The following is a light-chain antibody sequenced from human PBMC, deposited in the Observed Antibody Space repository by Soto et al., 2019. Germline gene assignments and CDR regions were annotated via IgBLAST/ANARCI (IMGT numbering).Light chain of an antibody. CDR3: QQRSNWHT. CDR1: QSVSSY. V-gene: IGKV3-11*01. Sequence: EIVLTQSPATLSLSPGARAPLSCRASQSVSSYLAWYQQKPGQAPRLLIYDASNRATGIPARFSGSGSGTDFTLTISSLEPEDFAVYYCQQRSNWHTFGQGTRRRL. CDR2: DAS. J-gene: IGKJ5*01.